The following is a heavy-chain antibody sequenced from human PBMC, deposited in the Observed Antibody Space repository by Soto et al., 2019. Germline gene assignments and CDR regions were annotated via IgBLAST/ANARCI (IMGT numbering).Heavy chain of an antibody. J-gene: IGHJ6*02. D-gene: IGHD1-26*01. Sequence: ASVKVSCKASGYTFTSYYMHWVRQAPGQGLEWMGIINPSGGSTSYAQKFQGRVTMTRDTSTSTVYMELSSLRSEDTAVYYCARVPREGATIRDYYYYYGMDVWGQGTTVTVSS. CDR2: INPSGGST. CDR3: ARVPREGATIRDYYYYYGMDV. CDR1: GYTFTSYY. V-gene: IGHV1-46*01.